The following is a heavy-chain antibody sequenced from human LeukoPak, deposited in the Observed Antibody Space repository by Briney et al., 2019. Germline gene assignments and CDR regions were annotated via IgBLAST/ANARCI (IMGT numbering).Heavy chain of an antibody. Sequence: GSSVKVSCKASGYTFTGYYMHWVRQAPGQGLEWMGWINPNSGGTNYAQKFQGRVTMTRDTSINTAYMELSRLRSDDTAVYYCARDRVGGTMVRGVIITRGNWFDPWGQGTLVTVSS. CDR1: GYTFTGYY. CDR2: INPNSGGT. CDR3: ARDRVGGTMVRGVIITRGNWFDP. V-gene: IGHV1-2*02. J-gene: IGHJ5*02. D-gene: IGHD3-10*01.